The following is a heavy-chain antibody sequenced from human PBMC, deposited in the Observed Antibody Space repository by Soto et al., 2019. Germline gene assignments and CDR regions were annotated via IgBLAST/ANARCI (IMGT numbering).Heavy chain of an antibody. CDR3: ARDNASSGWYFYYYGMDV. J-gene: IGHJ6*02. Sequence: EVQLVESGGGLVQPGGSLRLSCAASGFTFSSYWMHWVRQAPGKGLVWVSRINSDGSSTSYADSVKGRFTISRDNAKNTLYLQMNSLRAEDTAVYYCARDNASSGWYFYYYGMDVWGQGTTVTVSS. CDR1: GFTFSSYW. V-gene: IGHV3-74*01. D-gene: IGHD6-19*01. CDR2: INSDGSST.